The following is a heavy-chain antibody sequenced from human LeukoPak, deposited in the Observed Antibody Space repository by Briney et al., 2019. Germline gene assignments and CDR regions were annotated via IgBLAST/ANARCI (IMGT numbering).Heavy chain of an antibody. Sequence: SETLSLTCAVYGGSFSGYYWSWIRQPPGKGLEWIGEINHSGSTNYNPSLKSRVTISVDTSKNQFSLKLSSVTAADTAVYYCARKDYDLWSGSLYYGMDVWGQGTTVTVSS. CDR3: ARKDYDLWSGSLYYGMDV. J-gene: IGHJ6*02. CDR1: GGSFSGYY. D-gene: IGHD3-3*01. CDR2: INHSGST. V-gene: IGHV4-34*01.